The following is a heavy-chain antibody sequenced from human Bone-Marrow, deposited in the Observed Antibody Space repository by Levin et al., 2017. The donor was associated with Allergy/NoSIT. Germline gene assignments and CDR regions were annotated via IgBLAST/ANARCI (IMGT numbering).Heavy chain of an antibody. V-gene: IGHV1-18*01. CDR2: VSAYSGNT. J-gene: IGHJ6*02. CDR3: ARGHFPYYYYGMDV. Sequence: TWVRQAPGQGLEWMGWVSAYSGNTNYALNLQDRVTMTTDTATNPAYMELTSLRSDDTAIYYCARGHFPYYYYGMDVWGQGTTVVVSS.